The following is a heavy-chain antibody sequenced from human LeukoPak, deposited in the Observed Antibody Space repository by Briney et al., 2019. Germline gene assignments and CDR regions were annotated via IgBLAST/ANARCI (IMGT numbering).Heavy chain of an antibody. V-gene: IGHV4-61*02. CDR3: ATGAGDFDH. CDR1: GGSISSGSYY. CDR2: IYTSGST. J-gene: IGHJ4*02. Sequence: SQTLSLTCTVSGGSISSGSYYWSWIRQPAGKGLEWIGRIYTSGSTNYNPSLKSRVTISVDTSKNQFSLNLISVTAADTAVYYCATGAGDFDHWGQGILVTVSS. D-gene: IGHD1-14*01.